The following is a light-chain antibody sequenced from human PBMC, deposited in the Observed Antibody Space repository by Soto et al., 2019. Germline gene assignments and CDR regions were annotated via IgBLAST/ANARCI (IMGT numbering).Light chain of an antibody. CDR2: QAS. V-gene: IGKV1-5*03. J-gene: IGKJ4*01. CDR1: QSISSW. CDR3: QSGVT. Sequence: DIQMTQSPSTLSASVGDRVTITCRASQSISSWLAWYQQKPGKAPKLLIYQASSLQSGVPSRFSGSGSGTEFILTVSSLQPDDFATYYCQSGVTFGGGTKVDIK.